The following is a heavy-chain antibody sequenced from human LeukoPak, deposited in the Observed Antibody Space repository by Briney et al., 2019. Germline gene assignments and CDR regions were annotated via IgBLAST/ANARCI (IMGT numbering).Heavy chain of an antibody. J-gene: IGHJ4*02. CDR3: ARVELLGSSGWPSDY. CDR1: GGSISSYY. D-gene: IGHD6-19*01. CDR2: IYYSGST. Sequence: SETLSLTCTVSGGSISSYYWSWIRQPPGKGLEWIGYIYYSGSTNYNPSLKSRVTISVDTSKNQFSLKLSSVTAADTAVYYCARVELLGSSGWPSDYWSQGTLVTVSS. V-gene: IGHV4-59*01.